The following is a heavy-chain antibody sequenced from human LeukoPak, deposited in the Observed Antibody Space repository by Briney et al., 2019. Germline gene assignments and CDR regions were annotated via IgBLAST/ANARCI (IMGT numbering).Heavy chain of an antibody. Sequence: SQTLSLTCAVSGGSISSGGYSWSWIRQPPGKGLEWIGYIYYSGSTYYNPSLKSRVTISVDTSKNQFSLKLSSVTAADTAVYYCARDERGVTTDNWFDPWGQGTLVTVSS. D-gene: IGHD4-4*01. CDR3: ARDERGVTTDNWFDP. CDR1: GGSISSGGYS. V-gene: IGHV4-30-2*05. J-gene: IGHJ5*02. CDR2: IYYSGST.